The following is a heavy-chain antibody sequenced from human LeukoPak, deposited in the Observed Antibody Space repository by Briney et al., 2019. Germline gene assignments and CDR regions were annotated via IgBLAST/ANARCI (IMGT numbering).Heavy chain of an antibody. CDR3: ARKDGDY. Sequence: PSETLSLTCAVSGASITSFHWTWFRQPAGRGLEWIGLIYTSGSTLYNPSLQSRVAMSVDVTKNQLSLKLSYVTAADAATYYCARKDGDYWGQGTLVTVSS. J-gene: IGHJ4*02. CDR1: GASITSFH. D-gene: IGHD6-6*01. CDR2: IYTSGST. V-gene: IGHV4-4*07.